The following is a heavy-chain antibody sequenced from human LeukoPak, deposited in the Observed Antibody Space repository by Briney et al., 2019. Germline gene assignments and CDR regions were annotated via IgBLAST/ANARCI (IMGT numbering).Heavy chain of an antibody. CDR2: ISYDGSNK. CDR1: GFTFSSYG. V-gene: IGHV3-30*18. Sequence: GRSLRLSCAASGFTFSSYGMHWVRQAPGKGLEWVAVISYDGSNKYYADSVKGRFTISRDNSKNTLYLQMNSLRAEDTAVYYCAKHFVFRSYYYYGMDVWGQGTTVTVSS. D-gene: IGHD2-21*01. CDR3: AKHFVFRSYYYYGMDV. J-gene: IGHJ6*02.